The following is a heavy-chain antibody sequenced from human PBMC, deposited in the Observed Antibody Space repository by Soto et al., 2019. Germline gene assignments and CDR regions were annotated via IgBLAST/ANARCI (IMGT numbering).Heavy chain of an antibody. Sequence: SETLSLTCTVSGAPISRYYWSWIRQPPGKGLEWIGYIYYSGNTIYNPSIKSRVTISVDRSKNQVSLKLKSVTAADTAVYYCARLGGWGITAQNNQYYMDVWGKGTTVTVSS. CDR3: ARLGGWGITAQNNQYYMDV. J-gene: IGHJ6*03. D-gene: IGHD1-20*01. V-gene: IGHV4-59*08. CDR1: GAPISRYY. CDR2: IYYSGNT.